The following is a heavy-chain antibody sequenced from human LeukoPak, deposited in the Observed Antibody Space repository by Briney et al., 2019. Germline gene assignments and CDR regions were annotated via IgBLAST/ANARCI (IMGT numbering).Heavy chain of an antibody. CDR2: ISAYNGNT. CDR3: ARVDRSIDYYDSSGYYHAFGY. CDR1: GYTFTSYG. J-gene: IGHJ4*02. V-gene: IGHV1-18*01. D-gene: IGHD3-22*01. Sequence: ASVKVSCKASGYTFTSYGISWVRQAPGQGLEWMGWISAYNGNTNYAQKLQGRVTMTTDTSTSTAYMELRSLRSDDTAVYYCARVDRSIDYYDSSGYYHAFGYWGQGTLVNVSS.